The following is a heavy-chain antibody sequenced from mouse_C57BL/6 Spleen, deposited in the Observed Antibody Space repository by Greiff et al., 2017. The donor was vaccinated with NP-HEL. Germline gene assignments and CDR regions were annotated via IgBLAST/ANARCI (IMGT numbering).Heavy chain of an antibody. V-gene: IGHV1-52*01. CDR3: ARSYYGSSYHGYYAMDY. J-gene: IGHJ4*01. CDR2: IDPSDSET. CDR1: GYTFTSYW. Sequence: VQLQQPGAELVRPGSSVKLSCKASGYTFTSYWMHWVKQRPIQGLEWIGNIDPSDSETHYNQKFKDKATLTVDKSSSTAYMQLSSLTSEDSAVYYCARSYYGSSYHGYYAMDYWGQGTSVTVSS. D-gene: IGHD1-1*01.